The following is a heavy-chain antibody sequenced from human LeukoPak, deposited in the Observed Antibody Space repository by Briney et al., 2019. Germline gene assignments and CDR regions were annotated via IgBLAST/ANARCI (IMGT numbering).Heavy chain of an antibody. CDR1: GFSFITYG. CDR2: IRYDGSNK. Sequence: PGGSLRLSCAASGFSFITYGIHWVRQAPGKGLEWVAFIRYDGSNKYYADSVKGRFTISRDNSKNALYLQMDSLRAEDTAVYHCVKNTDYSNGWYSTPFDYWGQGTLATVSS. V-gene: IGHV3-30*02. CDR3: VKNTDYSNGWYSTPFDY. D-gene: IGHD6-19*01. J-gene: IGHJ4*02.